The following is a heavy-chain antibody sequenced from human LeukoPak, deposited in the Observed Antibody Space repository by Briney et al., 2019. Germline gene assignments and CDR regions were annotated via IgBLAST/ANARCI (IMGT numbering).Heavy chain of an antibody. CDR3: ARASLGYFDWFFEY. CDR1: GGTFSSYA. Sequence: GSSVKVSCKASGGTFSSYAISWVRQAPGQGLEWMGRIIPIFGTANYAQKFQGRVTITADKSTSTAYMELSSLRSEDTAVYYCARASLGYFDWFFEYWGQGTLVTVSS. CDR2: IIPIFGTA. V-gene: IGHV1-69*06. D-gene: IGHD3-9*01. J-gene: IGHJ4*02.